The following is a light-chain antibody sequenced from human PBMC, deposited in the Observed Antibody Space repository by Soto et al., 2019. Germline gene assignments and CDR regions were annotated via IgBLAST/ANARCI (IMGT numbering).Light chain of an antibody. Sequence: DIQMTQSPSSLSASVGDRVTIACRAGQSISTYLNWYQQKPGKAPKLLIFAASSLKSGVPSRFSGSGSGTDFTLTINSLQHEDFATYYCQQSNSDPTFGGGTKVEIK. J-gene: IGKJ4*01. CDR3: QQSNSDPT. V-gene: IGKV1-39*01. CDR2: AAS. CDR1: QSISTY.